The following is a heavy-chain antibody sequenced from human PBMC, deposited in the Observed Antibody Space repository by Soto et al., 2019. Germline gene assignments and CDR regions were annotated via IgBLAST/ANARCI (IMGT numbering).Heavy chain of an antibody. J-gene: IGHJ1*01. V-gene: IGHV3-23*01. Sequence: EVQLLESGGGLVQPGGSLRLSCAASGFTFSSYAMSWVRQAPGKGLEWVSAISGSGGSTYYADSVKGRFTISRDNSKNTLYLQMNSLRAEDTAVYYCAKGRIGTAVAGTPGPFQHWGQGTLVTVSS. D-gene: IGHD6-19*01. CDR3: AKGRIGTAVAGTPGPFQH. CDR1: GFTFSSYA. CDR2: ISGSGGST.